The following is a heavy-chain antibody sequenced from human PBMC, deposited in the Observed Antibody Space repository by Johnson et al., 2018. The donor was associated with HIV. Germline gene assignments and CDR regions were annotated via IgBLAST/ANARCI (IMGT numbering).Heavy chain of an antibody. J-gene: IGHJ3*02. CDR3: ARGGAYCGGDCYHAFDI. V-gene: IGHV3-23*04. CDR2: LSGTGDST. Sequence: VQLVESGGGLVQPGGSQRLSCAASGFTFSSYAMSWVRQAPGKGLEWVSALSGTGDSTYYADSVKGRFTISRDNSKNTLYLQMNSLRAEDTALYYCARGGAYCGGDCYHAFDIWGQGTMVTVSS. CDR1: GFTFSSYA. D-gene: IGHD2-21*02.